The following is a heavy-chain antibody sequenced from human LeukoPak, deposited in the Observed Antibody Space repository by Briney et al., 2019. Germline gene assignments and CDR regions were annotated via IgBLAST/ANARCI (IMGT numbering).Heavy chain of an antibody. CDR1: GFSFSGHW. J-gene: IGHJ4*02. Sequence: GGSLRLSCTASGFSFSGHWMHWARQLPGKGLVWVSRISPTGSTTSYADSVKGRFTVSRDNAKNTLYLQVNNLGAEDTAVYYCARGPNSNWSGLDFWGQGTLLTVSS. CDR2: ISPTGSTT. V-gene: IGHV3-74*01. CDR3: ARGPNSNWSGLDF. D-gene: IGHD6-6*01.